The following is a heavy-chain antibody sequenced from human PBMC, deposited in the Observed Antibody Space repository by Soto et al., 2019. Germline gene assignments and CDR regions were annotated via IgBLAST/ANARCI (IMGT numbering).Heavy chain of an antibody. Sequence: GGSLRLSCAASGFIFSDYYMSWIRQAPGKGLEWVSSISSSGSYTNYADSVKGRFTISRDNAKNSLFLQMNSLRAEDTAVYYCARDADILTGSDAFAIWGQGTMVTVSS. CDR2: ISSSGSYT. J-gene: IGHJ3*02. D-gene: IGHD3-9*01. CDR1: GFIFSDYY. CDR3: ARDADILTGSDAFAI. V-gene: IGHV3-11*05.